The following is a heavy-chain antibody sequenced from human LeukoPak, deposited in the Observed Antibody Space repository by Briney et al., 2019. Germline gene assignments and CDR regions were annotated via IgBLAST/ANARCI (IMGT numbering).Heavy chain of an antibody. CDR1: GFTFSDYS. CDR3: AKDTTFGGYCSSTSCYMTYFDY. V-gene: IGHV3-48*04. Sequence: PGGSLRLSCEASGFTFSDYSMNWVRQAPGEGLEWLSYITSTSDTIYYADSVKGRFTISRDNAKNSLYLQMNSLRAEDTALYYCAKDTTFGGYCSSTSCYMTYFDYWGQGTLVTVSS. CDR2: ITSTSDTI. D-gene: IGHD2-2*02. J-gene: IGHJ4*02.